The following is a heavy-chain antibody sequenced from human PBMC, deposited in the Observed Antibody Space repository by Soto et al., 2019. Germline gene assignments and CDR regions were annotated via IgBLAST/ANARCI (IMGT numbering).Heavy chain of an antibody. CDR3: AIFITMIVVGEPP. CDR2: ISYDGSNK. D-gene: IGHD3-22*01. CDR1: GFTFSSYG. V-gene: IGHV3-30*03. J-gene: IGHJ5*02. Sequence: QVQLVESGGGVVQPGRSLRLSCAASGFTFSSYGMHWVRQAPGKGLEWVAVISYDGSNKYYADSVKGRFTISRDNSKNTLYLQMNSLRAEDTAVYYCAIFITMIVVGEPPWGQGTLVTVSS.